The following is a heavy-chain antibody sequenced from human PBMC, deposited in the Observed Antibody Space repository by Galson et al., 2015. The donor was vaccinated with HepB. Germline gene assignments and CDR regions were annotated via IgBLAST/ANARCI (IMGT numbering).Heavy chain of an antibody. CDR1: GGSISSSSYY. J-gene: IGHJ3*02. D-gene: IGHD6-25*01. CDR3: ARLRSAAFDI. V-gene: IGHV4-39*01. CDR2: IHYSGST. Sequence: SETLSLTCSVSGGSISSSSYYWGWIRQPPGKGLEWIGSIHYSGSTHYNPSLKSRVTISVDTSKNQFSLKLSSVTAADTAVYYCARLRSAAFDIWGQGTMVTVSS.